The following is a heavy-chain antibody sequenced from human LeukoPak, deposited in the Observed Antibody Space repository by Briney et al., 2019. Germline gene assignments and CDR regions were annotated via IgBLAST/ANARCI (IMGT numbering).Heavy chain of an antibody. CDR1: GFTFSNYW. V-gene: IGHV3-7*01. Sequence: GGSLRLSCAASGFTFSNYWMSWVRQAPGMGLEWVANVKQDGSEKYYVDSVKGRFTISRDNAKNSLYLQMNGLRAEDTAVYYCARNLNYYDSGSYYYHYGMDGWGQGTTVTVSS. CDR2: VKQDGSEK. D-gene: IGHD3-10*01. CDR3: ARNLNYYDSGSYYYHYGMDG. J-gene: IGHJ6*02.